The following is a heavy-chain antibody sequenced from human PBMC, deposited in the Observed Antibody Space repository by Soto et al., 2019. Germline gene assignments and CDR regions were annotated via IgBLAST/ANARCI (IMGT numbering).Heavy chain of an antibody. Sequence: EVQLLESGGGLVQPGGSLRLSCVASGFTFSSYAMSWVRQAPGKGLEWVSAISSAGRTYYADSVKGRFTISRDNSXSTLCLQMNSLGAEDTAVHYCAKAESRYASGWYAYGGQGTLVTVSS. J-gene: IGHJ4*02. V-gene: IGHV3-23*01. CDR2: ISSAGRT. CDR1: GFTFSSYA. CDR3: AKAESRYASGWYAY. D-gene: IGHD6-19*01.